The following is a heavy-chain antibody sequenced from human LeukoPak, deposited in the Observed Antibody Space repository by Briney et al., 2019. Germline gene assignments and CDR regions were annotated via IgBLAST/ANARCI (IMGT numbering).Heavy chain of an antibody. CDR3: ARSYDFWSGQLPDY. J-gene: IGHJ4*02. CDR2: INPNSGGT. Sequence: ASVKVSCKASGYTFTGYYMHWVRRAPGQGLEWMGWINPNSGGTNYAQKFQGRVTMTRDTSISTAYMELSRLRSDDTAVYYCARSYDFWSGQLPDYWGQGTLVTVSS. CDR1: GYTFTGYY. V-gene: IGHV1-2*02. D-gene: IGHD3-3*01.